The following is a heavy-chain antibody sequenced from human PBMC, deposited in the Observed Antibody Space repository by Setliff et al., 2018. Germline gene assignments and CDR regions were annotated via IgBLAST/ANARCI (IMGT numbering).Heavy chain of an antibody. CDR1: GGSISSYY. CDR3: ARAGGGSSFTAYYYYYYMDV. CDR2: IYTSGGT. J-gene: IGHJ6*03. D-gene: IGHD6-13*01. V-gene: IGHV4-4*07. Sequence: PSETLSLTCTVSGGSISSYYWSWIRQPAGKGLEWIGRIYTSGGTNYNPSLKSRVTMSVDTSKNQFSLKLSSVTAADTAVYYCARAGGGSSFTAYYYYYYMDVWGKGTTVTVSS.